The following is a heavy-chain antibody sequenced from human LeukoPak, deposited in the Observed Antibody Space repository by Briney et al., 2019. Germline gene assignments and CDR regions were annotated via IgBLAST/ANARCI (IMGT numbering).Heavy chain of an antibody. CDR2: VNQDGSKK. CDR3: VAVDGSYYFDY. J-gene: IGHJ4*02. V-gene: IGHV3-7*01. CDR1: GFIFSSYW. Sequence: GGSLRLSCSASGFIFSSYWMSWVRQAPGKGLEWVANVNQDGSKKYYVDSVKGRFTISRDNAKNSLYLQMNSLRVEDTAVYYCVAVDGSYYFDYWGQGTLVTVSS. D-gene: IGHD6-19*01.